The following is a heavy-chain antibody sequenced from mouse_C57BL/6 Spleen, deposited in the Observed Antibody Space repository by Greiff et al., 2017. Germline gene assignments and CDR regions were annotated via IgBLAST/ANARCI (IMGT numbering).Heavy chain of an antibody. V-gene: IGHV14-3*01. J-gene: IGHJ4*01. Sequence: VQLQQSVAELVRPGASVKLSCTASGFTIKNTYMHWVKQRPEQGLEWIGRIDPANGNTKYAPKFQGKATITADTSSNTAYLQLSSLTSEDTAIYYCASAKYYLAMDYWGQGTSVTVSS. CDR1: GFTIKNTY. CDR3: ASAKYYLAMDY. CDR2: IDPANGNT.